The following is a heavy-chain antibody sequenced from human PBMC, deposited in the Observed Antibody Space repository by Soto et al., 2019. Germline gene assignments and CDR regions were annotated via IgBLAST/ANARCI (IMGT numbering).Heavy chain of an antibody. D-gene: IGHD1-7*01. CDR3: ARERHLNSPSDAFDL. CDR2: MNPNSGAS. CDR1: GYNFIAQN. Sequence: QVHLVQSGAEVKKPGASVKVSCMASGYNFIAQNIHWVRQAPGLGLEWMGKMNPNSGASDYAQEFQGRVTVTRDTSIATVYMELTSLTSDDTAVYYCARERHLNSPSDAFDLWGQGTMVIVSS. J-gene: IGHJ3*01. V-gene: IGHV1-2*02.